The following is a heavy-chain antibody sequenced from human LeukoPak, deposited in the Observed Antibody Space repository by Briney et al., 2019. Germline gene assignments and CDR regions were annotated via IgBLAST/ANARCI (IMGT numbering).Heavy chain of an antibody. D-gene: IGHD1-26*01. CDR2: IMQDGNDK. V-gene: IGHV3-7*01. CDR1: GFTFSSYC. Sequence: GGSLRLSCAASGFTFSSYCMSWVRQAPGKGLEWVANIMQDGNDKYYVASVKGRFTISRDNAKNSLYLQLNSLRVEDTAVYYCASRIVGTPDYFDYWGQGTLVTVSS. CDR3: ASRIVGTPDYFDY. J-gene: IGHJ4*02.